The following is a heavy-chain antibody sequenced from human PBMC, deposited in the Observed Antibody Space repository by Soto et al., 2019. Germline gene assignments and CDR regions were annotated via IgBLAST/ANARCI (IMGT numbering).Heavy chain of an antibody. J-gene: IGHJ6*02. CDR2: INPSGGST. CDR3: ARSQVGRPLDV. CDR1: RYTFTDCY. D-gene: IGHD1-26*01. V-gene: IGHV1-46*01. Sequence: AGSVKESCKASRYTFTDCYIHWLRHPPGQGRVWMGIINPSGGSTTYPQKFQGRVTMTRDTSTSTVHMELITLRSEGTAVYYCARSQVGRPLDVWGPGTTVTVSS.